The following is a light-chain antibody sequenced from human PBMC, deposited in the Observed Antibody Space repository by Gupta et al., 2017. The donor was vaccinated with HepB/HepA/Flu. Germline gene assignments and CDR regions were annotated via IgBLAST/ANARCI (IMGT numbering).Light chain of an antibody. V-gene: IGLV2-23*01. CDR2: EGS. CDR3: CSHAATNV. CDR1: SGDIGRYNY. J-gene: IGLJ1*01. Sequence: QSALTQPPSVSGSPGQSITVSCTGSSGDIGRYNYVSWYQQYPGKAPKLILSEGSKRPSGVSDRFSGSKSGNTASLTISGLQAEDEADYYCCSHAATNVFGSGTNVTVL.